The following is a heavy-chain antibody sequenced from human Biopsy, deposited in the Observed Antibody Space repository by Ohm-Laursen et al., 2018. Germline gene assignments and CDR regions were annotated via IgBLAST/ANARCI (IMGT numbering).Heavy chain of an antibody. CDR2: IVVGSGHT. CDR3: AATSTLYYYYYAMDV. CDR1: GFTISSSA. V-gene: IGHV1-58*01. J-gene: IGHJ6*02. Sequence: SVKVSCKASGFTISSSAVQWVRQARGQRLEWIGWIVVGSGHTNYAQKFQERVTITRDMSTSTAYMELTSLRSEDTAVYYCAATSTLYYYYYAMDVWDQGTTITVSS.